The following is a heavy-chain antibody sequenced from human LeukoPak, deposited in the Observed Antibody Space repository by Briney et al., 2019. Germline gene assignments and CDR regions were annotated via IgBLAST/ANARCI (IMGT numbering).Heavy chain of an antibody. CDR2: IYHSGST. CDR1: GYSISSGYY. CDR3: ARAGQWLASDY. D-gene: IGHD6-19*01. J-gene: IGHJ4*02. Sequence: PSETLSLSCTVSGYSISSGYYWGWIRQPPGRGLEWIGSIYHSGSTYYNPSLKSRVTISVDTSKNQFSLKLSSVTAADTAVYYCARAGQWLASDYWGQGTLVTVSS. V-gene: IGHV4-38-2*02.